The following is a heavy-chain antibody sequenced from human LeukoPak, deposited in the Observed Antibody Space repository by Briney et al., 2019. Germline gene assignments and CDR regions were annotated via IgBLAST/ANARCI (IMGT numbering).Heavy chain of an antibody. D-gene: IGHD1-1*01. CDR3: AKDTPTTGYHLDS. Sequence: GGSLRLSCAASGFTLRGYGMHWVRQAPGKGLEWVAFIRYDGSDKSYADSVKGRFTISRDNSENTVYLQINSLRVEDTAVYYCAKDTPTTGYHLDSWGQGTLVTVSS. J-gene: IGHJ4*02. CDR2: IRYDGSDK. CDR1: GFTLRGYG. V-gene: IGHV3-30*02.